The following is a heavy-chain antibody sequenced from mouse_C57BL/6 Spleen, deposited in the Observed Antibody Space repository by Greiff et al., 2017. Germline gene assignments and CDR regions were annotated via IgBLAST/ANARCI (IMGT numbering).Heavy chain of an antibody. CDR2: IDPSDSYT. CDR1: GYTFTSYW. J-gene: IGHJ1*03. V-gene: IGHV1-50*01. Sequence: QVQLQQPGAELVKPGASVKLSCKASGYTFTSYWMQWVKQRPGQGLVWIGEIDPSDSYTNYNQKFKGKATLTVDTSSSTAYMQLSSLTSEDSAVYYCAKGNWYFDVWGTGTTVTVSS. CDR3: AKGNWYFDV.